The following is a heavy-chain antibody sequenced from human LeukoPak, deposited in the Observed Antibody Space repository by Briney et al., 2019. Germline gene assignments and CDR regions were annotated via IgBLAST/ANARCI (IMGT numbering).Heavy chain of an antibody. CDR1: GYTFTDYY. CDR3: AKEGPGSMVRESYYYYYYMDV. V-gene: IGHV1-69*13. Sequence: SVKVSCKASGYTFTDYYMHWVRQAPGQGLEWMGWIIPIFGTAIYAQKLQGRVTITADDSTSTAYMELSSLRAEDTAVYYCAKEGPGSMVRESYYYYYYMDVWGKGTTVTISS. D-gene: IGHD3-10*01. CDR2: IIPIFGTA. J-gene: IGHJ6*03.